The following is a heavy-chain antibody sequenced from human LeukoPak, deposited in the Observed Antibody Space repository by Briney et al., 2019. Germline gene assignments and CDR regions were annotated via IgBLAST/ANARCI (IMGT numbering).Heavy chain of an antibody. CDR1: GGSISSGSYY. J-gene: IGHJ4*02. D-gene: IGHD6-13*01. Sequence: SETLSLTCTVSGGSISSGSYYWSWIRQPPGKGLEWIGYISYSGTTNYTPFLKSRVTISVDTSKNQFSLKLNSVTAADTAVFYCARXAYTSXWXWIDYWGQGTLVTVSS. CDR2: ISYSGTT. V-gene: IGHV4-61*01. CDR3: ARXAYTSXWXWIDY.